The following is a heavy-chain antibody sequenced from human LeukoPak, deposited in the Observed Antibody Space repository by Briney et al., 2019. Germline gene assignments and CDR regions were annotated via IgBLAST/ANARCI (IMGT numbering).Heavy chain of an antibody. Sequence: GGSLRLSCAASEVTVTSNYLSWVRQAPGRGLQWVSLIYPGGDIYYADSVKGRFIISRDNSKNTLSPQMNSLTADDTAVYYCVRGPRYYDDSGFHYGVFDIWGQGTVVTVSS. CDR1: EVTVTSNY. D-gene: IGHD3-22*01. V-gene: IGHV3-53*01. CDR3: VRGPRYYDDSGFHYGVFDI. CDR2: IYPGGDI. J-gene: IGHJ3*02.